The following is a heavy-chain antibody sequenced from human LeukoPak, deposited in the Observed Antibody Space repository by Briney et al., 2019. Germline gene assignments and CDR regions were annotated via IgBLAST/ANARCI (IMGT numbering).Heavy chain of an antibody. CDR3: ARAEYDRSGSIYYYYGMDI. V-gene: IGHV3-30-3*01. J-gene: IGHJ6*02. D-gene: IGHD3-22*01. CDR1: GFTFSSYS. Sequence: GGSLRLSCAASGFTFSSYSMHWVRQAPGKGLEWVAVISYDGSNKYNADSVKGRFTISRDNSKNTLYLQMNSLRREETAEYYCARAEYDRSGSIYYYYGMDIWGQGTTVTVSS. CDR2: ISYDGSNK.